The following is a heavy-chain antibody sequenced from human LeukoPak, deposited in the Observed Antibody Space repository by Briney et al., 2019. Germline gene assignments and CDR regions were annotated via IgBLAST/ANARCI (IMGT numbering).Heavy chain of an antibody. CDR2: ISSSSSTI. CDR1: GFTFSSYW. J-gene: IGHJ5*02. Sequence: GGSLRLSCAASGFTFSSYWMSWVRQAPGKGLEWVSYISSSSSTIYYADSVKGRFTISRDNAKNSLYLQMNSLRAEDTAVYYCARDLGNNYYYDSSGYAWGQGTLVTVSS. D-gene: IGHD3-22*01. CDR3: ARDLGNNYYYDSSGYA. V-gene: IGHV3-48*01.